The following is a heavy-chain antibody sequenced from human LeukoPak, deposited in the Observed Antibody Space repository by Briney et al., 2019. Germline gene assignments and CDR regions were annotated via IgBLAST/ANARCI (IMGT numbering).Heavy chain of an antibody. J-gene: IGHJ1*01. D-gene: IGHD2-15*01. CDR2: IYHSRST. CDR1: GGSINSSNW. V-gene: IGHV4-4*02. Sequence: SETLSLTCAVSGGSINSSNWWSWVRQPPGKGLEWIGEIYHSRSTNYNPSLKSRVTISVDKSKNQFSLKLSSVTAADTAVYYCADSCSGGSCHRHWGQGTLVTVSS. CDR3: ADSCSGGSCHRH.